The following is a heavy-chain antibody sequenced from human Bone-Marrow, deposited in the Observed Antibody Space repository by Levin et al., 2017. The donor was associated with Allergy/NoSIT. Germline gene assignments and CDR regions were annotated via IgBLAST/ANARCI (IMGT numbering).Heavy chain of an antibody. Sequence: GGSLRLSCAASGFTFSSYDMHWVRQATGKGLEWVSAIGTAGDTYYPGSVKGRFTISRQNAKNSLYLQMNSLRAGDTAVYYCARGGPNYYDSSGYYYGYYYYGIDVWGQGTTVTVSS. J-gene: IGHJ6*02. CDR2: IGTAGDT. CDR1: GFTFSSYD. CDR3: ARGGPNYYDSSGYYYGYYYYGIDV. V-gene: IGHV3-13*01. D-gene: IGHD3-22*01.